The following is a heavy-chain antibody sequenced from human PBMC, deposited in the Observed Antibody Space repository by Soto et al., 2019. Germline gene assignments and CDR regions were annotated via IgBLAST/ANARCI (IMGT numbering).Heavy chain of an antibody. CDR1: GFTFSSYS. J-gene: IGHJ6*02. V-gene: IGHV3-48*02. CDR3: ARAGIYGMDV. Sequence: EVQLVESGGGLVQPGGSLRLSCAASGFTFSSYSMNWVRQAPGKGLEWVSYISSSSSSIYYADSVKGRFTISRDNAKNSRHLQMNSLRDEDTAVYYWARAGIYGMDVWGQGTTVTVSS. CDR2: ISSSSSSI. D-gene: IGHD3-10*01.